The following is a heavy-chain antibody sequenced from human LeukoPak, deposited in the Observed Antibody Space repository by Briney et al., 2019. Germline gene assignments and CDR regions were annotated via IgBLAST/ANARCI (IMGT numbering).Heavy chain of an antibody. D-gene: IGHD6-13*01. CDR3: ERFSSSWYGFDY. CDR1: GFTVSSNY. V-gene: IGHV3-66*02. CDR2: IYSGGST. Sequence: GGSLRLSCAASGFTVSSNYVSWVRQAPGKGLEWVSVIYSGGSTSYADSVKGRFTISRDNSKNTLYLQMNSLRAEDTAVYYCERFSSSWYGFDYWGQGTLVTVSS. J-gene: IGHJ4*02.